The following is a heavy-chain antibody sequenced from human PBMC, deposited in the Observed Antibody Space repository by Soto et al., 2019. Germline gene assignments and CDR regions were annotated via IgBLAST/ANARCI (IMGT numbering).Heavy chain of an antibody. CDR3: ARGRDLDY. Sequence: NPSETLSLTCAVSGGSFSGYHWSWIRQPPEKGLEWIGEINHSGNTNYNPSLKSRVIISVDTSKNQFSLKLSSVTATDTAVYFCARGRDLDYWGQGTLVTVSS. V-gene: IGHV4-34*01. CDR2: INHSGNT. CDR1: GGSFSGYH. J-gene: IGHJ4*02.